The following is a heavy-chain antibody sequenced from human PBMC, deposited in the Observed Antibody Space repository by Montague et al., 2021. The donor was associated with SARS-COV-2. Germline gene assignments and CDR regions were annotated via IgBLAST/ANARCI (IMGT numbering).Heavy chain of an antibody. CDR3: ARFLGRVVPAGTRHWGKNYYNYYMDA. J-gene: IGHJ6*03. Sequence: SETLSLTCAVYGGSFSDYYSSWIRLPPGKGLEWIGDINHSGSTNYNPTLKSRVTISVATSKNQFSLTLSFVTAADTAAYYCARFLGRVVPAGTRHWGKNYYNYYMDAWGKGTPVTVSS. D-gene: IGHD2-2*01. CDR1: GGSFSDYY. CDR2: INHSGST. V-gene: IGHV4-34*01.